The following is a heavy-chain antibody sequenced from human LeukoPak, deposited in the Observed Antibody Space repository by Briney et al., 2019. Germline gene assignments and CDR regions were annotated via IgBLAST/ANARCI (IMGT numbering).Heavy chain of an antibody. D-gene: IGHD3-10*01. CDR3: SGEYITLVRGGGGLDV. J-gene: IGHJ6*02. Sequence: GGSLRLSCAASGFTFSSYAMHWVRQAPGKGLEWVAVISYDGSNKYYADSVKGRFTISGDNSKNTLYLQMNSLRAEDTAVYYWSGEYITLVRGGGGLDVWGQGTTVTVSS. V-gene: IGHV3-30*14. CDR2: ISYDGSNK. CDR1: GFTFSSYA.